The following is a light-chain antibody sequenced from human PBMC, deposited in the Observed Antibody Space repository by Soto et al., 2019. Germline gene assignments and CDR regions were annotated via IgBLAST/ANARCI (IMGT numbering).Light chain of an antibody. V-gene: IGKV3-20*01. CDR2: GAS. Sequence: EIVLTQSPGTLSLSPGEIATLSCRASQKISSRYLAWYLQKPGQAPRFLIYGASTRVTGIPARFSGSGSGTNFTLTISRLEPEDFAVYYCQQYGGSPYTFGQGTKVDIK. CDR3: QQYGGSPYT. CDR1: QKISSRY. J-gene: IGKJ2*01.